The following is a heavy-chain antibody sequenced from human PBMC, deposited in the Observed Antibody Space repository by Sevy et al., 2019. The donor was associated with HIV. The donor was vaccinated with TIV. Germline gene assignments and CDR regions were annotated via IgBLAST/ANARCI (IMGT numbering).Heavy chain of an antibody. V-gene: IGHV1-18*01. D-gene: IGHD3-22*01. Sequence: ASVKVSCKASGYTFTNYGVTWVRQAPGQGLEWMGWISAYNGNTKYAEKLQDRVTMTTDTATNTAYMELRSLRSDDTAVYYCARDESFSLIVVDRDYWGQGTLVTVSS. CDR2: ISAYNGNT. CDR1: GYTFTNYG. J-gene: IGHJ4*02. CDR3: ARDESFSLIVVDRDY.